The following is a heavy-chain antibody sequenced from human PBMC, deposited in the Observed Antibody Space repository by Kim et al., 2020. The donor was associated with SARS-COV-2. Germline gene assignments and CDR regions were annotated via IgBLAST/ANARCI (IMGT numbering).Heavy chain of an antibody. J-gene: IGHJ4*02. V-gene: IGHV4-59*08. CDR3: ARHSLEDTSRFDF. CDR1: GASISPRY. CDR2: IYHSGST. Sequence: SETLSLTCSVSGASISPRYWSWIRQPPGKGLEWIGYIYHSGSTNFNPSLKSRVSISVDKSKNQFSLTLTSVTAADTAVYICARHSLEDTSRFDFWGQGIL.